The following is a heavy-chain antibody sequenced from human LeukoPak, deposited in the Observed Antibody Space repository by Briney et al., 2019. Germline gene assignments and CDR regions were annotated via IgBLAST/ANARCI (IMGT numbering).Heavy chain of an antibody. CDR2: IKQDGSEK. J-gene: IGHJ6*03. D-gene: IGHD3-22*01. CDR3: ARDTYDSSGYHFYYMDV. Sequence: GGSLRLSCAASGFTFSTYWMSWVRQAPGKGLEWVANIKQDGSEKHYGDSVRGRFTISRDNAKNSLYLQMNSLRAEDTALYFCARDTYDSSGYHFYYMDVWGKGTTGTVSS. CDR1: GFTFSTYW. V-gene: IGHV3-7*01.